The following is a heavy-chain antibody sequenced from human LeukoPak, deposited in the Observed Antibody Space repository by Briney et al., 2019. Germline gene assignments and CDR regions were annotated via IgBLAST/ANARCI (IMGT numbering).Heavy chain of an antibody. CDR3: AREGQQLVVYYFDY. D-gene: IGHD6-13*01. CDR1: GGTFSSYA. CDR2: IIPIFGTA. J-gene: IGHJ4*02. V-gene: IGHV1-69*05. Sequence: ASVTVSCKASGGTFSSYAISWVRQAPGQGLEWMGRIIPIFGTANYAQKFQGRVTLTTDESTSTAYMELSSLRSEDTAVYYCAREGQQLVVYYFDYWGQGTLVTVSS.